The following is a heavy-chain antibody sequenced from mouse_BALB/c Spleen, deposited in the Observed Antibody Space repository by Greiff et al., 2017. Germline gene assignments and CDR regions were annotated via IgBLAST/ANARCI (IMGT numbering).Heavy chain of an antibody. V-gene: IGHV1-9*01. CDR2: ILPGSGST. Sequence: QVQLQQSGAELMKPGASVKISCKATGYTFSSYWIEWVKQRPGHGLEWIGEILPGSGSTNYNEKFKGKATFTADTSSNTAYMQLSSLTSEDSAVYYCARYPVWSPYAMDYWGQGTSVTVSS. CDR1: GYTFSSYW. J-gene: IGHJ4*01. D-gene: IGHD2-10*02. CDR3: ARYPVWSPYAMDY.